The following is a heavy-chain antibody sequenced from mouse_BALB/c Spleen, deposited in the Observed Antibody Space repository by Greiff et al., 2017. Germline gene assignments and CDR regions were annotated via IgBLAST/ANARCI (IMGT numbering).Heavy chain of an antibody. D-gene: IGHD1-3*01. CDR2: IWGGGST. Sequence: VQLVESGPGLLAPSQSLSITCTVSGFSLTDYGVSWIRQPPGKGLEWLGDIWGGGSTYYNPALKSRLSISKDNSKSQVFLKMNSLQTDDTAMYYCAKHETSGIDYWGQGTTLTVSS. J-gene: IGHJ2*01. V-gene: IGHV2-6-5*01. CDR3: AKHETSGIDY. CDR1: GFSLTDYG.